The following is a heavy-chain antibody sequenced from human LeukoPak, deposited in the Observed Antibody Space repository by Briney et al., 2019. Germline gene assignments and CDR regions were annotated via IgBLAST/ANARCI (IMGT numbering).Heavy chain of an antibody. Sequence: GGSLRLSCAASGFTFSSYGMHWVRQAPGKGLEWVAVIWYDGSNKYYADSVKGRFTISRDNSKNTLYLQMSSLRAEDTAVYYCVNRGGLLLYFIYWGQGTLVTVSS. CDR3: VNRGGLLLYFIY. CDR1: GFTFSSYG. D-gene: IGHD3-22*01. J-gene: IGHJ4*02. CDR2: IWYDGSNK. V-gene: IGHV3-30*02.